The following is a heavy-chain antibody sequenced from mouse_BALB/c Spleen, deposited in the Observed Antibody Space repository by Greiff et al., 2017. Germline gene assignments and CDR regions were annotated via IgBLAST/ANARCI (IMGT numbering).Heavy chain of an antibody. J-gene: IGHJ3*01. CDR2: IWRGGST. Sequence: VKLMESGPSLVQPSQSLSITCTVSGFSLTSYGVHWVRQSPGKGLEWLGVIWRGGSTDYNAAFMSRLSITKDNSKSQVFFKMNSLQADDTAIYYCAKGGYDPRRFAYWGQGTLVTVSA. CDR1: GFSLTSYG. V-gene: IGHV2-5-1*01. D-gene: IGHD2-3*01. CDR3: AKGGYDPRRFAY.